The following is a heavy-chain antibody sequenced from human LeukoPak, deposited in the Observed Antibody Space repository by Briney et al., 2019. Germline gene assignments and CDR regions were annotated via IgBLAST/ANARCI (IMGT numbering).Heavy chain of an antibody. J-gene: IGHJ5*02. CDR3: ERWRYSSGNWFDP. V-gene: IGHV1-69*05. CDR1: GGTFSSYA. CDR2: IIPIFGTA. D-gene: IGHD6-19*01. Sequence: PRASVKVSCKASGGTFSSYAISWVRQAPGQGLEWMGGIIPIFGTANYAQKFQGRVTITTDESTSTAYMGLSSLRSEDTAVYYCERWRYSSGNWFDPWGQATLVTVSS.